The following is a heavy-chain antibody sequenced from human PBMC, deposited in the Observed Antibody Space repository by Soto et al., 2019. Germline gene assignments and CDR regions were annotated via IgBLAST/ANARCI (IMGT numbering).Heavy chain of an antibody. CDR3: TTAGFNRLYSSSSGIDA. D-gene: IGHD2-15*01. Sequence: LRLSCAASGFTFSNAWMNWVRQAPGKGLEWVGRIKSKTDGGTTDYAAPVKGRFTISRDDSKNTLYLQMNSLKTEDTAVYYCTTAGFNRLYSSSSGIDARAQRTTLPVSS. V-gene: IGHV3-15*07. CDR1: GFTFSNAW. J-gene: IGHJ6*02. CDR2: IKSKTDGGTT.